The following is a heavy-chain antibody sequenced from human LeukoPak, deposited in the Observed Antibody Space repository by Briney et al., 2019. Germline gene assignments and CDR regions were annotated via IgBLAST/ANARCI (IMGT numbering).Heavy chain of an antibody. D-gene: IGHD5-24*01. CDR2: ISANGGSS. J-gene: IGHJ4*02. CDR1: GFTFSSYA. V-gene: IGHV3-23*01. CDR3: ARIRNGFNNDY. Sequence: GGSLRLSCAASGFTFSSYAMSWVRQAPGKGLEWVSAISANGGSSYYADSVKGRFTISRDNAKNTLYLQMNSLRAEDTAVYYCARIRNGFNNDYWGQGTLVTVSS.